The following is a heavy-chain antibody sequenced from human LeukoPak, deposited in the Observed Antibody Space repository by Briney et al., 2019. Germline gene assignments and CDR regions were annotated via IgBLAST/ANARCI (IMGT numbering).Heavy chain of an antibody. J-gene: IGHJ4*02. V-gene: IGHV3-21*01. CDR1: GFTFSSYS. CDR2: ISSSSSYI. Sequence: GGSLRLSCAASGFTFSSYSMNWVRQAPGKGLEWVSSISSSSSYIYYADSVKGRFTISRDNSKNTLYLQMNSLRAEDTAVYYCARAHCSSTSCYGEGFDYWGQGTLVTVSS. D-gene: IGHD2-2*01. CDR3: ARAHCSSTSCYGEGFDY.